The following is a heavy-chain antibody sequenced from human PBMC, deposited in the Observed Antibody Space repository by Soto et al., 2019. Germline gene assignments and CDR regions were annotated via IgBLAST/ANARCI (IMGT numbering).Heavy chain of an antibody. V-gene: IGHV1-8*01. CDR1: GYTFTSYD. CDR3: ASGFYDSSGYYLDAFDI. CDR2: MNPNSGNT. D-gene: IGHD3-22*01. Sequence: ASVKVSCKASGYTFTSYDINWVRQATGQGLEWMGWMNPNSGNTGYAQKFQGRVTMTRNTSISTAYMELSSLRSEDTAVYYCASGFYDSSGYYLDAFDIWGQGTMVNVSS. J-gene: IGHJ3*02.